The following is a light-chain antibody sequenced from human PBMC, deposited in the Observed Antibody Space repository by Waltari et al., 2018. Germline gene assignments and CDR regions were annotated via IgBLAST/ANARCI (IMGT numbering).Light chain of an antibody. CDR2: KDR. Sequence: SYELTQPPSVSVSAGQTARITCSGDALPKQYVYWYQQKSGQAPILVMYKDRERPSGIPERFSGSSSGTTVTLTISGVQAEDEADYHCQSGDNSGTNRVLFGGGTKLTVL. J-gene: IGLJ2*01. CDR3: QSGDNSGTNRVL. CDR1: ALPKQY. V-gene: IGLV3-25*03.